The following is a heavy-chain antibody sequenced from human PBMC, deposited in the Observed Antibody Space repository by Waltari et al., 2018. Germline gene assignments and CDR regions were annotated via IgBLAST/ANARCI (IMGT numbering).Heavy chain of an antibody. V-gene: IGHV4-39*01. J-gene: IGHJ5*02. CDR1: GGSISSSNYY. CDR2: IYYSGST. D-gene: IGHD3-22*01. Sequence: QLQLQESGPGLVKPSETLSLTCTVSGGSISSSNYYWGWIRQPPGKGLEWIGSIYYSGSTYYNPSLKSRVTISVDTSKNQFYLKLNSVTAADTAVHYCARSGYYDSSGYYWWFDPWAREPWSPSPQ. CDR3: ARSGYYDSSGYYWWFDP.